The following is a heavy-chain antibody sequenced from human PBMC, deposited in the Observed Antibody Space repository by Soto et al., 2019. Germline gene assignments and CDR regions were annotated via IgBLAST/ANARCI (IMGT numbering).Heavy chain of an antibody. CDR1: GFTFSSYA. J-gene: IGHJ6*02. Sequence: PGGSLRLSCAASGFTFSSYAMTWLRQSPGKGLEWISVISATGDTIYYADSVEGRFTISRDNSNSTLFLQMDRLTADDTAVYFWEKFAYYDLSTGTGYYYSVLDVWGQGTTFTSP. CDR2: ISATGDTI. D-gene: IGHD3-9*01. CDR3: EKFAYYDLSTGTGYYYSVLDV. V-gene: IGHV3-23*01.